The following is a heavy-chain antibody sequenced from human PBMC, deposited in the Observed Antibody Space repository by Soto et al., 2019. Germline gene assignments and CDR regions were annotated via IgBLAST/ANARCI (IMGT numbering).Heavy chain of an antibody. J-gene: IGHJ6*02. Sequence: QVQLQETGPGLVKPSETLSLTCTVSGDSLTNYYCSWFRQPPGKGLEWIGYIMYSGYSAYNLSLKTRLTMSMDTSKTQFSLMLESVTATDTAMYYCARHGFGPLHGLVDVWGQGTTVIVSS. CDR3: ARHGFGPLHGLVDV. V-gene: IGHV4-59*08. CDR2: IMYSGYS. D-gene: IGHD3-10*01. CDR1: GDSLTNYY.